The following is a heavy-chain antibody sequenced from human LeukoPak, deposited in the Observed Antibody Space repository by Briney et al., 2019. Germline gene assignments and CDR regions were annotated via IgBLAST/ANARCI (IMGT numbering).Heavy chain of an antibody. CDR2: ISYDGSNK. Sequence: GGSLRLSCAASGFTFSSYGMHWVRQAPGKGLEWVAVISYDGSNKYYADSVKGRFTISRDNSKNTLYLQMNSLRAEDTAVYYCAKAGYSYGTTWAFDIWGQGTMVTVSS. J-gene: IGHJ3*02. CDR1: GFTFSSYG. CDR3: AKAGYSYGTTWAFDI. D-gene: IGHD5-18*01. V-gene: IGHV3-30*18.